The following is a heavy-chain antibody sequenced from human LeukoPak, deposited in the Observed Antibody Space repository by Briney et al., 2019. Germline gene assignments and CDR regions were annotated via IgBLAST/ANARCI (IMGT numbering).Heavy chain of an antibody. CDR1: GYTFTSYG. CDR3: ASLGYSYGANWFDP. J-gene: IGHJ5*02. V-gene: IGHV1-69*13. Sequence: SVKVSCKASGYTFTSYGISWVRQAPGQGLEWMGGIIPIFGTANYAQKFQGRVTIAADESTSTAYMELSSLRSEDTAVYYCASLGYSYGANWFDPWGQGTLVTVSS. CDR2: IIPIFGTA. D-gene: IGHD5-18*01.